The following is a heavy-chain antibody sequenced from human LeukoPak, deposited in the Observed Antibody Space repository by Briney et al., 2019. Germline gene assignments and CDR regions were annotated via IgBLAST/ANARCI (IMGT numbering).Heavy chain of an antibody. Sequence: WASVKVSCKASGGTFSSYAISWVRQAPGQGLEWMGRIITIFGTANYAQKFQRRVTITTDESTSTAYMELSSLRSEDTAVYYCARGPPHPPTVTYYFDYWGQGTLVTVSS. J-gene: IGHJ4*02. CDR1: GGTFSSYA. CDR2: IITIFGTA. D-gene: IGHD4-17*01. V-gene: IGHV1-69*05. CDR3: ARGPPHPPTVTYYFDY.